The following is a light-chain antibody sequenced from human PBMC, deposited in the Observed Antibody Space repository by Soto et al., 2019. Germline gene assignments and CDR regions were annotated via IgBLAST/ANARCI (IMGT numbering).Light chain of an antibody. J-gene: IGLJ1*01. CDR2: DVT. CDR3: SSTSSSTHV. Sequence: QSALTQPASVSGSPGQSITISCTGTSSDVGGYNFVSWYQQHPGKVPKLLIYDVTSRPSGVSDRFSGSKSGNTASLTISGLQTEDEGDYYCSSTSSSTHVFGSGTKLTVL. V-gene: IGLV2-14*03. CDR1: SSDVGGYNF.